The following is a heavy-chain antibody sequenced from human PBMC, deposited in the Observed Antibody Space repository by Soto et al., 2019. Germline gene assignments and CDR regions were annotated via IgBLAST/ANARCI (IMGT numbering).Heavy chain of an antibody. Sequence: SETLSLTCTVSGGSISSYYWSWIRQPPGKGLEWIGYIYYSGSTNYNPSLKSRVTISVDTSKNQFSLKLSSVTAADTAVYYCARHIAAAGTIGYWGQGTLVTVSS. CDR3: ARHIAAAGTIGY. D-gene: IGHD6-13*01. V-gene: IGHV4-59*08. CDR1: GGSISSYY. J-gene: IGHJ4*02. CDR2: IYYSGST.